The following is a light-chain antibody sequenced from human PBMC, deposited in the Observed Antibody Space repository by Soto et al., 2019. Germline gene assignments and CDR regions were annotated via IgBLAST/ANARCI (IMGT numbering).Light chain of an antibody. CDR2: DPS. Sequence: EIVLTQSPATLSLSPGERATVSCRASQSISSDLAWYQQKPGQAPRLLIYDPSNSATGIPARFSGSGSGTDFTLTISSLEPEDFAVYYCQQRNSWPRTFGQGTKVDIK. CDR3: QQRNSWPRT. V-gene: IGKV3-11*01. CDR1: QSISSD. J-gene: IGKJ1*01.